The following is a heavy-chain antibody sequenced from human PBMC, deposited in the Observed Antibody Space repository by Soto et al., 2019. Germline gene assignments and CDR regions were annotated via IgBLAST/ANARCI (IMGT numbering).Heavy chain of an antibody. CDR1: GFAFSNYA. V-gene: IGHV3-23*01. Sequence: EVQLLESGGGLVQPGGSLRLSCSVSGFAFSNYAMTWVRQAPGKGLEWVSSLSDGGKSTYYADSVKGRFTISRDNSQNTLYLQMNSLRVEDTAVYYCAKIVCSGDRCFSNAVDYWGQGTLVTVSS. CDR3: AKIVCSGDRCFSNAVDY. D-gene: IGHD2-15*01. CDR2: LSDGGKST. J-gene: IGHJ4*02.